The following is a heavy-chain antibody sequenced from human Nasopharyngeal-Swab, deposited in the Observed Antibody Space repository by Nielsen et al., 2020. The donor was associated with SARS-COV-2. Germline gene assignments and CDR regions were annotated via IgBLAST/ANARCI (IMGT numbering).Heavy chain of an antibody. CDR1: GYTFTGYY. CDR3: ATGQQWLVQWFDP. J-gene: IGHJ5*02. CDR2: INPNSGGT. Sequence: ASVKVSCKASGYTFTGYYMHWVRQAPGQGLEWMGRINPNSGGTNYAQQFQGRVTMTRDTSISTAYMELSRLRSDDTAVYYCATGQQWLVQWFDPWGQGTLVTVSS. V-gene: IGHV1-2*06. D-gene: IGHD6-19*01.